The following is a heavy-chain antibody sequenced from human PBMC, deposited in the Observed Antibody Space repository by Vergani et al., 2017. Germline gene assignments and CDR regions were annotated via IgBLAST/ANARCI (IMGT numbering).Heavy chain of an antibody. D-gene: IGHD3-22*01. CDR3: AIVTHYYDGSGYYLDY. Sequence: QVQLVQSGSEVRKPGASVKVSCQVSGYSLTELTIHWVRQAPGKGLEWMGGFDPEHGEVTFAHHIQGRVTMTEDRSTDTAYMELSSLRPEDTALYYCAIVTHYYDGSGYYLDYWGQGTLVTVSS. J-gene: IGHJ4*02. V-gene: IGHV1-24*01. CDR1: GYSLTELT. CDR2: FDPEHGEV.